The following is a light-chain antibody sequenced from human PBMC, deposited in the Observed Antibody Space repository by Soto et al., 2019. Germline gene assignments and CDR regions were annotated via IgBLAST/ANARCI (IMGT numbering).Light chain of an antibody. V-gene: IGKV3-11*01. CDR3: QQRTDWPPAVT. J-gene: IGKJ5*01. CDR1: QSVSSY. CDR2: DAS. Sequence: EIVLTQSPSTLSLSPGERATLSCRASQSVSSYLAWYQHKPGQAPRLLIYDASNRATGIPARFIGSGSGTDFTLTISSLEPEDFAVYYCQQRTDWPPAVTFGQGTRLAIK.